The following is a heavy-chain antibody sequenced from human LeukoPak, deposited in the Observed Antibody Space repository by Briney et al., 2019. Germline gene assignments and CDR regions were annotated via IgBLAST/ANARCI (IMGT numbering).Heavy chain of an antibody. CDR3: ARKAALAGPEFSV. CDR1: GFTFSYYS. J-gene: IGHJ6*04. CDR2: ISHDGSNK. Sequence: GGSLRLSCAASGFTFSYYSMTWVRQAPGKGLEWVAVISHDGSNKYYADSVKGRFTISRDRSKNTLYLQMNSLRVEDTAMYYCARKAALAGPEFSVWGKGTTVTVSS. D-gene: IGHD6-19*01. V-gene: IGHV3-30*03.